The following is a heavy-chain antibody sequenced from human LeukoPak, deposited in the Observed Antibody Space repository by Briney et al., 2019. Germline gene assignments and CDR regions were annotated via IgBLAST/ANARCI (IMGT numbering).Heavy chain of an antibody. CDR2: MNPNSGNT. Sequence: GASVKVSCKASGYTFTSYDINWVRQATGQGLEWMGWMNPNSGNTGYAQKFQGRVTMTRNTSISTAYMELSSLRSEDTAVYYCARPPYSSSLSHPEYFQHWGQGTLVTVSS. CDR1: GYTFTSYD. J-gene: IGHJ1*01. D-gene: IGHD6-13*01. V-gene: IGHV1-8*01. CDR3: ARPPYSSSLSHPEYFQH.